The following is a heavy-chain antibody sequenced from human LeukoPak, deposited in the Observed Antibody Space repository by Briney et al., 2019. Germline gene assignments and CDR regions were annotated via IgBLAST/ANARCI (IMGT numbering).Heavy chain of an antibody. D-gene: IGHD6-13*01. V-gene: IGHV3-21*01. J-gene: IGHJ4*02. CDR2: ISSTGAYI. Sequence: GSLRLSCAASGFTFSSDNMSWVRQAPGKGLEWISSISSTGAYIYYADSVKGRFTISRDNAKNSLHLQMDSPRAEDTAVYYCARVSPQQVASTYYFDYWGRGTLVAVSS. CDR3: ARVSPQQVASTYYFDY. CDR1: GFTFSSDN.